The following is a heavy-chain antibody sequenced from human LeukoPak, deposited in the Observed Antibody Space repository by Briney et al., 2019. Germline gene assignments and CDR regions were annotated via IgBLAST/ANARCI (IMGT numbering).Heavy chain of an antibody. V-gene: IGHV3-74*01. CDR1: GFTFSSYW. CDR3: AELGITMIGGV. Sequence: GGSLRLSCAASGFTFSSYWMHWVRQAPGKGLVWVSRINSDGSSTSYADSVKGRFTISRDNAKNSLYLQMNSLRAGDTAVYYCAELGITMIGGVWGKGTTVTISS. D-gene: IGHD3-10*02. CDR2: INSDGSST. J-gene: IGHJ6*04.